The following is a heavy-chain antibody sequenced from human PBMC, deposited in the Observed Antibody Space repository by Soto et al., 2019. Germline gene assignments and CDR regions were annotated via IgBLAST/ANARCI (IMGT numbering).Heavy chain of an antibody. Sequence: QIQLEQSGAEVKKPGASVKVSCKASGYTFTSYGISWVRQAPGQGLEWMGRISAYNGNTNYAQKRQGRVTVTXDXPTSTAYMELRSLRSDDTAVYYCARVVGALGHWFDPWGQGTLVTVSS. CDR2: ISAYNGNT. V-gene: IGHV1-18*01. D-gene: IGHD1-26*01. CDR1: GYTFTSYG. CDR3: ARVVGALGHWFDP. J-gene: IGHJ5*02.